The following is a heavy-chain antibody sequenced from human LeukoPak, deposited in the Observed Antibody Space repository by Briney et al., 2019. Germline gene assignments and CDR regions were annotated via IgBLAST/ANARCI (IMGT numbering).Heavy chain of an antibody. Sequence: SETLSLTCAVYGGSFSGYYWSWIRQPPGKGLEWIGYIYYSGSTNYNPSLKSRVPISVDTSKNQFSLKLSSVTAADTAVYYCARRSGRGKPVDYWGQGTLVTVSS. J-gene: IGHJ4*02. CDR1: GGSFSGYY. V-gene: IGHV4-59*12. CDR2: IYYSGST. D-gene: IGHD2-15*01. CDR3: ARRSGRGKPVDY.